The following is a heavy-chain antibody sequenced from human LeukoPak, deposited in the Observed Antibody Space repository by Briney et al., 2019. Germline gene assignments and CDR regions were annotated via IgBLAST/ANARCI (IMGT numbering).Heavy chain of an antibody. CDR2: INCITGDT. J-gene: IGHJ4*02. V-gene: IGHV1-2*06. D-gene: IGHD6-13*01. CDR1: GYTFTDYY. CDR3: AREIAATGAAVDY. Sequence: ASVKVSCKASGYTFTDYYIHWVRQAPRQGLEWMGRINCITGDTRSAQKFQGRVTMTRDTSTSTAYMQLSSLRSDDTADYYCAREIAATGAAVDYWGQGILVTVSS.